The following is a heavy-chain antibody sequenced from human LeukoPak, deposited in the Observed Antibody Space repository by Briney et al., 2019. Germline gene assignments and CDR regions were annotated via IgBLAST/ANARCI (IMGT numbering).Heavy chain of an antibody. D-gene: IGHD3-16*01. CDR2: ISSSSSTI. CDR3: AGVRGGN. J-gene: IGHJ4*02. Sequence: GGSLRLSCAASGFTFGSYSMNWVRQAPGKGLEWVSYISSSSSTIYYADSVKGRFTISRDNAKNTLYLQMNSLRAEDTAVYYCAGVRGGNWGQGTLVTVSS. V-gene: IGHV3-48*04. CDR1: GFTFGSYS.